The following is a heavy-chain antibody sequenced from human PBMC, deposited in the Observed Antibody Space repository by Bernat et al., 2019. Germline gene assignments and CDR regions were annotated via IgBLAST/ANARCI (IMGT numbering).Heavy chain of an antibody. J-gene: IGHJ6*02. CDR1: GFPSSSYS. Sequence: EVQLVESGGGLVKPGGSLRLSCAASGFPSSSYSMTWVRQAPGKGLEWVSSISSSSYIYYADSVKGRFTISRDNAKNSLYLQMNSLRAEDTAVYYCASGFPYYYYGMDVWGQGTTVTVSS. CDR3: ASGFPYYYYGMDV. CDR2: ISSSSYI. V-gene: IGHV3-21*01. D-gene: IGHD2-21*01.